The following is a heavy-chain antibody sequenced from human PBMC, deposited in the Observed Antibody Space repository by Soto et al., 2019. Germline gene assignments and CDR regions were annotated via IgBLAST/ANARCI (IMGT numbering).Heavy chain of an antibody. J-gene: IGHJ4*02. CDR1: GFSLSTSGVG. D-gene: IGHD3-10*01. CDR3: ARGGWTTYYSPFFDY. Sequence: QITLKESGPPLVKPTQTLTLTCTFSGFSLSTSGVGVGWIRQPPGKAPEWLAVIYWDDDKRYSPSLKSRLTITKDTSKNQVVLTLTNVDTVDTATYYCARGGWTTYYSPFFDYWGQGTLVTVSS. CDR2: IYWDDDK. V-gene: IGHV2-5*02.